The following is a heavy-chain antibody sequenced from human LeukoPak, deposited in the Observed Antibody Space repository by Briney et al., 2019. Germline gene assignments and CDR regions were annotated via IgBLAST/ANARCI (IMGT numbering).Heavy chain of an antibody. D-gene: IGHD5-18*01. CDR2: IYPGDPDI. J-gene: IGHJ3*02. V-gene: IGHV5-51*01. CDR1: GFNFPAYY. Sequence: GESLKISCECSGFNFPAYYIGWVRQMPGKGLELMGIIYPGDPDIRYSPSFQGQVTISADKSISTAYLQWSSLKASDTAMYYCARRRDERGYKDIFDIWGQGTMVTVSS. CDR3: ARRRDERGYKDIFDI.